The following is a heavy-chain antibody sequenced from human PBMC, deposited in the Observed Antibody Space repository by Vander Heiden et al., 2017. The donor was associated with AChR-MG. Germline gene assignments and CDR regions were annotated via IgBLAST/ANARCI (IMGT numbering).Heavy chain of an antibody. D-gene: IGHD5-12*01. CDR3: ARDISVWGQWLRYGDYFDY. CDR2: IWYDGSNK. Sequence: QVQLVESGGGVVQPGRSLRLSCAASGFPFSRYGMPWVRQAPGKGLEWVAVIWYDGSNKYYADSVKGRFTISRDNSKNTLYLQMNSLRAEDTAVYYCARDISVWGQWLRYGDYFDYWGQGTLVTVSS. CDR1: GFPFSRYG. V-gene: IGHV3-33*01. J-gene: IGHJ4*02.